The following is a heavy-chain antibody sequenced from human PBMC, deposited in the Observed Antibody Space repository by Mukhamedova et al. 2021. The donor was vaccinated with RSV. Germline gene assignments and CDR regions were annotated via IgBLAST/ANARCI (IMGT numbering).Heavy chain of an antibody. D-gene: IGHD2-2*01. CDR2: ISSRSNYI. Sequence: SISSRSNYIYYADSVKGRFTISRDNAKSSLYLQMNSLRAEDTAVYYCATDPLRSCSSASYYDYWGQGTLVTVSS. V-gene: IGHV3-21*01. CDR3: ATDPLRSCSSASYYDY. J-gene: IGHJ4*02.